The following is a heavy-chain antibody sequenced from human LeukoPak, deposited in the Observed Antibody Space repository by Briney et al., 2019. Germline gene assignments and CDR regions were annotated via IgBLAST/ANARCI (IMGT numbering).Heavy chain of an antibody. CDR1: GFTFSSYS. Sequence: GGSLRLSYAASGFTFSSYSMNWVRQAPGKGLEWVSSISSSSSYIYYADSVKGRFTISRDNAKNSLYLQMNSLRAEDTAVYYCAKKRTDYSYPSSFDYWGQGTLVTVSS. J-gene: IGHJ4*02. CDR2: ISSSSSYI. CDR3: AKKRTDYSYPSSFDY. D-gene: IGHD4-11*01. V-gene: IGHV3-21*01.